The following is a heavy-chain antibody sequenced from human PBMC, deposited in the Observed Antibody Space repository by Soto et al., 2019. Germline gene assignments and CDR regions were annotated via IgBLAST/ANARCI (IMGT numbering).Heavy chain of an antibody. CDR1: GGSFSGYY. J-gene: IGHJ6*02. Sequence: ASETLSLTCAVYGGSFSGYYWSWIRQPPGKGLEWIGEINHSGSTNYNPSLKSRVTISVDTSKNQFSLKLSSVTAADTAVYYCARTYYGMDVWGQGTTVTVSS. CDR3: ARTYYGMDV. CDR2: INHSGST. V-gene: IGHV4-34*01.